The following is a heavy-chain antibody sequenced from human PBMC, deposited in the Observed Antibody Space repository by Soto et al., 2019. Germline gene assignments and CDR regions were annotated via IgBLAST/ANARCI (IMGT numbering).Heavy chain of an antibody. CDR2: INHSGST. D-gene: IGHD2-15*01. J-gene: IGHJ6*02. CDR1: GGSFSGYY. CDR3: ARRVARRGGSRGRGYYYGMDV. Sequence: SETLSLTCAVYGGSFSGYYWSWIRQPPGKGLEWIGEINHSGSTNYNPSLKSRVTISVDTSKNQFSLKLSSVTAADTAVYYCARRVARRGGSRGRGYYYGMDVWGQGTTVTVSS. V-gene: IGHV4-34*01.